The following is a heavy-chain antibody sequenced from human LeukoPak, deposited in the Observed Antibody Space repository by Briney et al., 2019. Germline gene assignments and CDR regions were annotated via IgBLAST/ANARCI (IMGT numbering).Heavy chain of an antibody. V-gene: IGHV4-4*07. CDR2: IYTSGST. D-gene: IGHD3-10*01. Sequence: SETLSPTCTVSGGSISSYYWSWIRQPAGKGLEWIGRIYTSGSTNYNPSLKSRVTMSVDTSKNQFSLKLSSVTAADTAVYYCARLHDYYGSGSYWYYFDYWGQGTLVTVSS. J-gene: IGHJ4*02. CDR1: GGSISSYY. CDR3: ARLHDYYGSGSYWYYFDY.